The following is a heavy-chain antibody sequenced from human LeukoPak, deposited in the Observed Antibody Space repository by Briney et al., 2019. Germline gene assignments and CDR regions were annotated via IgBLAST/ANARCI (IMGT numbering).Heavy chain of an antibody. CDR1: GGSISSGGYS. V-gene: IGHV4-30-2*01. Sequence: PSQTLSLTCVVSGGSISSGGYSWSWIRQPPGKGLEWIGYIYHSGSTYYNPSLKSRVTISVDRSKNQFSLKLSSVTAADTAVYYCARDRGRSGSYLDYRGQGTLVTVSS. J-gene: IGHJ4*02. CDR3: ARDRGRSGSYLDY. D-gene: IGHD1-26*01. CDR2: IYHSGST.